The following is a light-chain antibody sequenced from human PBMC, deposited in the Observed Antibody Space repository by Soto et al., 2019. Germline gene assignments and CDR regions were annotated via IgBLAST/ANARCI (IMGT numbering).Light chain of an antibody. J-gene: IGLJ1*01. Sequence: QSALTQPASVSGSPGQSITISCTGTSSDVGGYNYVSWYQQHPGKAPKLMIYAVSNRPSGVSNRFSGSKSGNTASLTISGLQAEDEADYYRSSYTSSSTYYVFGTGTKVTVL. CDR3: SSYTSSSTYYV. CDR1: SSDVGGYNY. V-gene: IGLV2-14*01. CDR2: AVS.